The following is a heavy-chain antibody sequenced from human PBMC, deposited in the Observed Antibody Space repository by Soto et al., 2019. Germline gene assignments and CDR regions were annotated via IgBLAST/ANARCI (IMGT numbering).Heavy chain of an antibody. CDR1: GGSISSGGYY. J-gene: IGHJ6*02. CDR2: IYYSGST. Sequence: SLTCTVSGGSISSGGYYWSWIRQHPGKGLEWIGYIYYSGSTYYSPSLKSRVTISVDTSKNQFSLKLSSVTAADTAVYYCARALIYCSSTSCYWGNSYGMDVWGQGTTVTVSS. CDR3: ARALIYCSSTSCYWGNSYGMDV. D-gene: IGHD2-2*01. V-gene: IGHV4-31*03.